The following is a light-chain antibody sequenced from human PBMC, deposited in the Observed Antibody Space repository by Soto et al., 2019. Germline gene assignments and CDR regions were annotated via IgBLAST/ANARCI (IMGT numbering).Light chain of an antibody. J-gene: IGKJ1*01. CDR3: KKYYIYAT. CDR1: QTISNY. CDR2: RSS. Sequence: DIQMTQSPSTLSASVGDRVTITCRASQTISNYLTWYQQRPGKAPKLLIYRSSILQNGVPSRFSGSGSGTEFTLTISSLQPDDFATYYCKKYYIYATFGQGTRVEI. V-gene: IGKV1-5*03.